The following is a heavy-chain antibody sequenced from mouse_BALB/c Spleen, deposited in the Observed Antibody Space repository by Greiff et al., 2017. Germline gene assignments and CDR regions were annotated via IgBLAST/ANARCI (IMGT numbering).Heavy chain of an antibody. Sequence: EVQLQESGGGLVKPGGSLKLSCAASGFTFSSYAMSWVRQTPEKRLEWVATISSGGSYTYYPDSVKGRFTISRDNAKNTLYLQMSSLRSEDTAMYYCARQRTGPFAYWGQGTLVTVSA. CDR1: GFTFSSYA. D-gene: IGHD4-1*01. CDR3: ARQRTGPFAY. J-gene: IGHJ3*01. CDR2: ISSGGSYT. V-gene: IGHV5-9-3*01.